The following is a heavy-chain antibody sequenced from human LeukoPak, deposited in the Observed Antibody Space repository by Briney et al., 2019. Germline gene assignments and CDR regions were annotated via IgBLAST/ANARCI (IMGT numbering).Heavy chain of an antibody. J-gene: IGHJ6*03. V-gene: IGHV3-21*04. D-gene: IGHD5-12*01. Sequence: GGSLRLSCAASGFTFSSYSMNWVRQAPGKGLEWVSSISSSSSYIYYADSVKGRFTISRDTSKNTLYLQMNSLRAEDTAVYYCAKDKIVATGYYYYYMDVWGKGTTVTVSS. CDR2: ISSSSSYI. CDR1: GFTFSSYS. CDR3: AKDKIVATGYYYYYMDV.